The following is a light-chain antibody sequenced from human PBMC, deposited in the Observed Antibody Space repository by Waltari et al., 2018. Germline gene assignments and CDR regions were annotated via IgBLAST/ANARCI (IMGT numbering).Light chain of an antibody. CDR2: RDD. Sequence: QSVLTQPPSASGTPGQRVTMFCSGGSSNIGTNYAYWYKHLPGAAPKVLIFRDDQRPSGVPDRFSGSKSGTSASLTISGLRSDDEAYYYCAAWDDSLSSWLFGGGTKLTVL. CDR1: SSNIGTNY. J-gene: IGLJ3*02. CDR3: AAWDDSLSSWL. V-gene: IGLV1-47*01.